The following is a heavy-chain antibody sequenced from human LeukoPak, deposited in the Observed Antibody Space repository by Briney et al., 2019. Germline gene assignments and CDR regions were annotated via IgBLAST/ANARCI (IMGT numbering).Heavy chain of an antibody. J-gene: IGHJ4*01. D-gene: IGHD6-13*01. CDR3: ARLSYSSSWYYFDY. CDR1: GGSFSGYY. Sequence: TSETLSLTCAVYGGSFSGYYWSWIRQPPGKGLEWIGEINHSGSTNYNPSLKSRVTISVDTSKNQFSLKLSSVTAADTAVYYCARLSYSSSWYYFDYWGQGTLVTVSS. CDR2: INHSGST. V-gene: IGHV4-34*01.